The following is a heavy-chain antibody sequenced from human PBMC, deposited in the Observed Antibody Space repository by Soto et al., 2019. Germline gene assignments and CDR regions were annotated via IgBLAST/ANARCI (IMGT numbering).Heavy chain of an antibody. CDR3: ARHDLNDAFDI. J-gene: IGHJ3*02. CDR2: IKQDGSEK. V-gene: IGHV3-7*01. CDR1: GFTFSNEW. Sequence: PGGSLRLSCAASGFTFSNEWLSWVRQAPGKGLEWVANIKQDGSEKYYVDSVKGRFTISRDNAKNSLYLQMNSLRAEDTAVYYCARHDLNDAFDIWGQGTMVTVSS.